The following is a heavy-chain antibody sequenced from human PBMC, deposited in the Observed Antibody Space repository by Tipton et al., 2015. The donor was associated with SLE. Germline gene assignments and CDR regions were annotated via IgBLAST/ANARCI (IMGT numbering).Heavy chain of an antibody. Sequence: PGLVKPSETLSLTCSVSGDSISSGSYFWSWIRQPAGKGLEWIGHIFPSGDTNYSPSLKSRVTISVDTPKNQFSLRLNSVTAADAAVYYCVNVHSSSVDYWGQGTLVTVSS. CDR3: VNVHSSSVDY. V-gene: IGHV4-61*02. J-gene: IGHJ4*02. CDR1: GDSISSGSYF. CDR2: IFPSGDT. D-gene: IGHD6-6*01.